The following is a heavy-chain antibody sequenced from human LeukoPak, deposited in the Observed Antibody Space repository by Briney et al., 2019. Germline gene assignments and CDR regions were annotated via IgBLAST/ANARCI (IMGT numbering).Heavy chain of an antibody. Sequence: GGSLRLSCAASGFTFSSYWMRWVRQAPGTGLLWVSRVNTDGSTTNYADSVKGRFTISRDNAKNTLYLQMSSLRAEDTAVYYCARNWCSGGSCYRGDWGQGTLVTVSS. V-gene: IGHV3-74*01. D-gene: IGHD2-15*01. CDR1: GFTFSSYW. J-gene: IGHJ4*02. CDR2: VNTDGSTT. CDR3: ARNWCSGGSCYRGD.